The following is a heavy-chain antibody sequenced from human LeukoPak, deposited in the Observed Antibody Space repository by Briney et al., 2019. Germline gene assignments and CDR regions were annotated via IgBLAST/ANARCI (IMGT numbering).Heavy chain of an antibody. Sequence: GGTLRLSCAASGGTFSSTGMHWVRQAPGKGLQWVGLIWYNGSNSVYADSVKGRFTISRDNSKNTVHLQMNNLRAEDTAVYYCAKDYGTTATAVQLRAPYFDYWGQGALVTVAS. J-gene: IGHJ4*02. CDR2: IWYNGSNS. V-gene: IGHV3-33*06. D-gene: IGHD4-11*01. CDR1: GGTFSSTG. CDR3: AKDYGTTATAVQLRAPYFDY.